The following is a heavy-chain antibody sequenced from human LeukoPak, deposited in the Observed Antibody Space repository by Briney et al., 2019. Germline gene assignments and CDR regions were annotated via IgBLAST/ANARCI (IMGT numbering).Heavy chain of an antibody. Sequence: SETLSLTCTVSGGSVSSGSYYWSWIRQPPGKGLEWIGYIYYSGSTNYNPSLKSRVTISVDTSKNQFSPKLSSVTAADTAVYYCARESRIAARNFDYWGQGTLVTASS. V-gene: IGHV4-61*01. J-gene: IGHJ4*02. CDR3: ARESRIAARNFDY. D-gene: IGHD6-6*01. CDR1: GGSVSSGSYY. CDR2: IYYSGST.